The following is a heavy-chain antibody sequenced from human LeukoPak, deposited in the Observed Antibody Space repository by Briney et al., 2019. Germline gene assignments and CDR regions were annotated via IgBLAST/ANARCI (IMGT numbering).Heavy chain of an antibody. Sequence: GGSLRLSCAASGFTFSSYAMHWVRQAPGKGLEYVSAISSNGGSTYYANSVKGRFTISRDNSKNTLYLQMGSLRAEDTAVYYCARDMGVKGCYDSSGPSYFDYWGQGTLVTVSS. CDR1: GFTFSSYA. J-gene: IGHJ4*02. CDR3: ARDMGVKGCYDSSGPSYFDY. D-gene: IGHD3-22*01. CDR2: ISSNGGST. V-gene: IGHV3-64*01.